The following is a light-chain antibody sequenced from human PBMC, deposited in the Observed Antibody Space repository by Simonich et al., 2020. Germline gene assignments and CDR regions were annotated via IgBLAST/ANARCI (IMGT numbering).Light chain of an antibody. CDR2: AAS. Sequence: DIQMTQSPSSLSASVGDRVTITCLASQSISSYLNCYQQKQGNDPKLLINAASSLQSGVPSSFSGSGSVTHFTLTISSLQPEDFATYYCQQSYSTPLTFGGGTKVEIK. CDR3: QQSYSTPLT. CDR1: QSISSY. J-gene: IGKJ4*01. V-gene: IGKV1-39*01.